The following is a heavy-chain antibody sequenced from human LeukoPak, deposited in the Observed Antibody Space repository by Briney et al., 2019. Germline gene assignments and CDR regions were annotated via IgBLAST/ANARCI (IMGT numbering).Heavy chain of an antibody. CDR2: IYYSGST. CDR3: ARGDSSGYRY. Sequence: SETLSLTCTLSGGSISSSSYYWGWIRQPPGKGLEWIGSIYYSGSTYYNPSLKTRVTISVDTSKNQFSLKLSSVTAANTAVYYCARGDSSGYRYWGQGTLVTVSS. J-gene: IGHJ4*02. CDR1: GGSISSSSYY. D-gene: IGHD3-22*01. V-gene: IGHV4-39*01.